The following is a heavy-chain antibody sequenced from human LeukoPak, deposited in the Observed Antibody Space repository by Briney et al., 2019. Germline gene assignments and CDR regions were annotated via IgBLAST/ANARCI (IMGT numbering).Heavy chain of an antibody. Sequence: SETLSLTCTVSGGSISSSSYYWGWIRQPPGKGLEWIGSIYYSGSTYYNPSLKSRVTISVDTSKNQFSLKLSSVTAADTAVYYCARRSERWYYFDYWGQGTLVTVSS. V-gene: IGHV4-39*01. CDR2: IYYSGST. J-gene: IGHJ4*02. D-gene: IGHD4-23*01. CDR1: GGSISSSSYY. CDR3: ARRSERWYYFDY.